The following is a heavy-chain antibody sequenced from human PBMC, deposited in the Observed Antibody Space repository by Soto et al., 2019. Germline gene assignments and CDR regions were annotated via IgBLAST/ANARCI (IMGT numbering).Heavy chain of an antibody. Sequence: EVQLLESGGGLVQPGGSLRLSCAASGFTFSRYAMSWVRQATGKGLEWVSAISGSGGSTYYADSVKGRFTISRDNSKNTLYLQMNSLRAEDTAVYYCAKPGAKEYYYYYIDVWGKGTTVTVSS. D-gene: IGHD3-10*01. CDR1: GFTFSRYA. CDR3: AKPGAKEYYYYYIDV. V-gene: IGHV3-23*01. J-gene: IGHJ6*03. CDR2: ISGSGGST.